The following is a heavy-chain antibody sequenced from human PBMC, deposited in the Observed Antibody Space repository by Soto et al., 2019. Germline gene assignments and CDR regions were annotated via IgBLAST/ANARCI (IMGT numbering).Heavy chain of an antibody. CDR3: AREASGYCSSTSCYSAFDI. CDR2: INSDGSST. CDR1: GFTFSSYW. J-gene: IGHJ3*02. V-gene: IGHV3-74*01. Sequence: GGSLRLSCAASGFTFSSYWMHWVRQAPGKGLVWVSRINSDGSSTSYADSVKGRFTISRDNAKNTLYLQMNSLRAEDTAVYYCAREASGYCSSTSCYSAFDIWGQGPMVTVSS. D-gene: IGHD2-2*02.